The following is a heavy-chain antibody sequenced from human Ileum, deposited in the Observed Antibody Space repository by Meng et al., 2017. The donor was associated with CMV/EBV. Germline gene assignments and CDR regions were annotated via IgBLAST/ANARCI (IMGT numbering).Heavy chain of an antibody. CDR3: ARGWSGGVDYYFDY. J-gene: IGHJ4*02. V-gene: IGHV3-23*03. CDR1: GFTFSDYA. D-gene: IGHD3-16*01. Sequence: GESLKISCAASGFTFSDYAMSWVRQAPGKGLEWVSVIYAANSGTRYAASVKGRFTISRDNSKNTLYLQMDSLRAEDTAIYYCARGWSGGVDYYFDYWGQGILVTGAS. CDR2: IYAANSGT.